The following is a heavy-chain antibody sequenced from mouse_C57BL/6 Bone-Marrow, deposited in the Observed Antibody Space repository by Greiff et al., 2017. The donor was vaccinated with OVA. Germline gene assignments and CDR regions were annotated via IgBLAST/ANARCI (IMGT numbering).Heavy chain of an antibody. D-gene: IGHD1-1*01. V-gene: IGHV1-5*01. CDR1: GYTFTSYW. CDR3: TRSYGSPWFAY. CDR2: IYPGHSDT. Sequence: EVQLQESGAELVKPGASVKMSCKTSGYTFTSYWMHWVKPRPGQGLEWIGAIYPGHSDTSYNQKFKGKAKLTAVTSASTAYMERSRLTNEDSAVYYCTRSYGSPWFAYWGQGTLVTVSA. J-gene: IGHJ3*01.